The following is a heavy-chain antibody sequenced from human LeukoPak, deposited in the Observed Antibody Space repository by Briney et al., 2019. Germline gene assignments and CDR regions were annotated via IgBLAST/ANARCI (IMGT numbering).Heavy chain of an antibody. CDR3: ARVPIIRGVIED. V-gene: IGHV4-31*03. CDR1: GVSISTGGDY. CDR2: VYDSGST. D-gene: IGHD3-10*01. Sequence: SETLSLTCTVSGVSISTGGDYWSWIRQHPGKGLEWIGYVYDSGSTYYNPSLKSRVTISADTSKNQFSLKLSSVTAADTAVFYCARVPIIRGVIEDWGQGTLVSVSS. J-gene: IGHJ4*02.